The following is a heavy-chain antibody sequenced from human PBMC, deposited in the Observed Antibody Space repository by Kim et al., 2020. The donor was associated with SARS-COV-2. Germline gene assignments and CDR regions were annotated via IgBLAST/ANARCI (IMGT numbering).Heavy chain of an antibody. CDR1: GGSISTINW. V-gene: IGHV4-4*02. CDR2: IYHSGTT. Sequence: SETLSLTCAVSGGSISTINWWSWVRQLPGKGLEWIGEIYHSGTTTYNPSLESRVSISVDKSKNQFSLKLSSVTAADTAVYYCARDRPHNYGSGTYMDVWGQGTTVTVSS. CDR3: ARDRPHNYGSGTYMDV. J-gene: IGHJ6*02. D-gene: IGHD3-10*01.